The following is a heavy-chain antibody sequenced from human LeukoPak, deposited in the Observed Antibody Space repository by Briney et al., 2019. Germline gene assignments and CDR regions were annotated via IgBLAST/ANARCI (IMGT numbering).Heavy chain of an antibody. Sequence: ASVKVSCKASGYTFTSYYMHWVRQAPGQGLEWMGIINPSGGSTSYAQKFQGRVTMTRDTSTSTVYMELSSLRSEDTAVYHCARDRGGMITFGGVIPKYYFDYWGQGTLVTVSS. D-gene: IGHD3-16*02. CDR1: GYTFTSYY. CDR2: INPSGGST. J-gene: IGHJ4*02. CDR3: ARDRGGMITFGGVIPKYYFDY. V-gene: IGHV1-46*01.